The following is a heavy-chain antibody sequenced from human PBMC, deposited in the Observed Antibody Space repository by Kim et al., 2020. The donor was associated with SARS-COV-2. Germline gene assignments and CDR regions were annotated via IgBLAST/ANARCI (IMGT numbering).Heavy chain of an antibody. D-gene: IGHD6-19*01. CDR2: ISYDGSNK. V-gene: IGHV3-30*18. J-gene: IGHJ6*01. Sequence: GGSLRLSCAASGFTFSSYGMHWVRQAPGKGLEWVAVISYDGSNKYYADSVKGRFTISRDNSKNTLYLQMNSLRAEDTAVYYCAKDLKRAVAGTNYYYYG. CDR3: AKDLKRAVAGTNYYYYG. CDR1: GFTFSSYG.